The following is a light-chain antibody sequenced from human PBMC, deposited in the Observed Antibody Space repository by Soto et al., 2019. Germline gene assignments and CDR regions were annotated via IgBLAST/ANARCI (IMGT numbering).Light chain of an antibody. J-gene: IGKJ1*01. CDR3: QRHGAT. CDR2: GAS. Sequence: EIVLTQSPATLTVSPGERATLSCRASQSVSINLSWYQQKPGQAPRLLIYGASSRATGIPDRFSGSGSGTDFTLTISGLEPEDSAAYYCQRHGATFGQGTKVDIK. CDR1: QSVSIN. V-gene: IGKV3-20*01.